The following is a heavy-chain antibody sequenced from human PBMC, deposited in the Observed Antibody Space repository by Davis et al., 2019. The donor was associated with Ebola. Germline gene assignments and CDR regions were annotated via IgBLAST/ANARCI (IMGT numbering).Heavy chain of an antibody. CDR2: IGGSSDHI. CDR3: ATDLDFWSYSFAY. V-gene: IGHV3-21*06. J-gene: IGHJ4*02. CDR1: GFTFSEYG. Sequence: PGGSLRLSCTASGFTFSEYGMYWFRQAPGKGLEWLSYIGGSSDHINYEDSLKGRFTISRDNAKNSVYLQMNSLRTEDTAVYYCATDLDFWSYSFAYWGQGTLVTVSS. D-gene: IGHD3-3*01.